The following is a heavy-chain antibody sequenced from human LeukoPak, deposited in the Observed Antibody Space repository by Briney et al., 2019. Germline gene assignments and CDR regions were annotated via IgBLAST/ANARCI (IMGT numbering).Heavy chain of an antibody. Sequence: GGSLRLSCAASGFTFSSYAMHWVRQAPGKGLEWVAVISYDGSNKYYADSVKGRFTISRDNAKNSLYLQMNSLRAEDTALYYCAKGDSSGYSPIAAFDYWGQGTPVTLSS. D-gene: IGHD3-22*01. CDR2: ISYDGSNK. V-gene: IGHV3-30-3*01. CDR1: GFTFSSYA. J-gene: IGHJ4*02. CDR3: AKGDSSGYSPIAAFDY.